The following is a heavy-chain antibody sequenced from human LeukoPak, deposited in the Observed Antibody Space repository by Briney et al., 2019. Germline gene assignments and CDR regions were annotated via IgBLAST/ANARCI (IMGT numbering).Heavy chain of an antibody. CDR1: GFTFSSYA. J-gene: IGHJ4*02. D-gene: IGHD3-22*01. V-gene: IGHV3-23*01. CDR2: ISGSGGST. Sequence: PGGSLRLSCAASGFTFSSYAMSWVRQAPGKGLEWVSAISGSGGSTYYADSVKGRSTISRDNSKNTLYLQMNSLRAEDTAVYYCAKGGTALLSLLRYFDYWGQGTLVTVSS. CDR3: AKGGTALLSLLRYFDY.